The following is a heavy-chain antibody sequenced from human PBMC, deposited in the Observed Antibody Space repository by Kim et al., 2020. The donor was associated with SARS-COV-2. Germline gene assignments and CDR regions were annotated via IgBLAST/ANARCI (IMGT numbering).Heavy chain of an antibody. D-gene: IGHD3-10*01. CDR1: GGSFSGYY. CDR3: ARGRGSGARFDP. J-gene: IGHJ5*02. CDR2: INHSGST. Sequence: SETLSLTCAVYGGSFSGYYWSWIRQPPGKGLEWVGEINHSGSTNYNPSLKSRVTIPVVTSKNQFSLKLSSVTAADTAGYYCARGRGSGARFDPWGQGTLVTVSS. V-gene: IGHV4-34*01.